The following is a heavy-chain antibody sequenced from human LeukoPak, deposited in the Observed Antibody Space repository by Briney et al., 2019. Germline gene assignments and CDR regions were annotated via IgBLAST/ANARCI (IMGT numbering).Heavy chain of an antibody. CDR2: ISSSSSYI. CDR3: ARDGFCSSTSCYTFDY. J-gene: IGHJ4*02. CDR1: GFTFSSYS. D-gene: IGHD2-2*02. V-gene: IGHV3-21*01. Sequence: GGSLRLSCAASGFTFSSYSMNWVRQAPGKGLEWVSSISSSSSYIYYADSVKGRFTISRDNAKNSLYLQMNSLRAEDTAVYYCARDGFCSSTSCYTFDYWGQGTLVTVPS.